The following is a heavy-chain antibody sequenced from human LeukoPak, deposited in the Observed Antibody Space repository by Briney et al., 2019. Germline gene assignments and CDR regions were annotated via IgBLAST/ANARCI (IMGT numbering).Heavy chain of an antibody. V-gene: IGHV1-46*01. CDR3: ARGAYDSGSYSYFDY. J-gene: IGHJ4*02. Sequence: ASVKVSCKASGYTFTSYYMHWVRQAPGQGLEWMGMINPNTGTTNYAQKFQGRVTMTRDTSTSTFYMELSSLRSEDTAVYSCARGAYDSGSYSYFDYWGQGTLVTVSS. D-gene: IGHD3-10*01. CDR2: INPNTGTT. CDR1: GYTFTSYY.